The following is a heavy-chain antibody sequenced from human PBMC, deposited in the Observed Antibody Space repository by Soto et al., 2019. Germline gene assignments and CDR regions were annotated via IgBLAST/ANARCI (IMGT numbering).Heavy chain of an antibody. Sequence: QVQLVESGGGVVQPGRSLRLSCAASGFTFSSYAMHWVRQAPGKGLEWVAVISYDGSNKYYADSVKGRFTISRDNSKNPLYLQMNSLRAEDTAVYYCASTDVLVPAANYYYYGMDVWGQGTTVTVSS. D-gene: IGHD2-2*01. CDR3: ASTDVLVPAANYYYYGMDV. J-gene: IGHJ6*02. V-gene: IGHV3-30-3*01. CDR2: ISYDGSNK. CDR1: GFTFSSYA.